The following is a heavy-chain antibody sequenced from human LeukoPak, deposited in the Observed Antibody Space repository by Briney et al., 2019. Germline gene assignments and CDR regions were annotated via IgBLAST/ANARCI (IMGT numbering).Heavy chain of an antibody. J-gene: IGHJ3*02. CDR1: GVSFSGYY. CDR2: INHSGST. CDR3: AREAYNWNVDAFDI. V-gene: IGHV4-34*01. D-gene: IGHD1-20*01. Sequence: TPSETLSLTCAVYGVSFSGYYWSWIRQPPGKGLEWIGEINHSGSTNYNPSLNSRVTMSLDTSKNQFSLKLTSVTAADTAVYYCAREAYNWNVDAFDIWGQGTMVTVSS.